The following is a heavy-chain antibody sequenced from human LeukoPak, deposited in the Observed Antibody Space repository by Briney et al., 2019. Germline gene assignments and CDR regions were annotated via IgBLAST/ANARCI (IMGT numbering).Heavy chain of an antibody. CDR1: GFTFSRYV. Sequence: GGSLRLSCAASGFTFSRYVMHWVRQAPGKGLEWVAVISYDGSNKYYADPVKGRFTISRDNSKNTLYLQMNSLRAEDTAVYYCAKDYYDFWSGGYYYYYGMDVWGQGTTVTVSS. CDR3: AKDYYDFWSGGYYYYYGMDV. J-gene: IGHJ6*02. V-gene: IGHV3-30*18. D-gene: IGHD3-3*01. CDR2: ISYDGSNK.